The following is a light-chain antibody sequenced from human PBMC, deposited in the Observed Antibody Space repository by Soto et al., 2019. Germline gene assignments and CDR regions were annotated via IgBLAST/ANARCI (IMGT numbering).Light chain of an antibody. Sequence: QSVLTQPASVSGSPGQSITISCTGTSSDVGAYNYVSWYQQHPGKVPKLMIYDVSDRPSGVSNRFSGSKSGNTASLTISGXQAEDEADYYCSSFTRSNSYVFGTGTKLTVL. V-gene: IGLV2-14*03. CDR2: DVS. CDR1: SSDVGAYNY. CDR3: SSFTRSNSYV. J-gene: IGLJ1*01.